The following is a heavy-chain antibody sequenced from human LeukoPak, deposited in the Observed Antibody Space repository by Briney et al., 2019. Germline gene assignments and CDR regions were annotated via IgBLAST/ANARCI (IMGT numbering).Heavy chain of an antibody. CDR2: INPNSGGT. Sequence: GASVKVSCKASGYTFTGYYMHWVRQAPGQGLEWMGWINPNSGGTNYAQKFQGRVTMTRDTSISTAYMELSRLRSDDTAVYYCARDSTPHYDFWSGIPYGMDVWGQGTTVTVSS. CDR1: GYTFTGYY. J-gene: IGHJ6*02. CDR3: ARDSTPHYDFWSGIPYGMDV. V-gene: IGHV1-2*02. D-gene: IGHD3-3*01.